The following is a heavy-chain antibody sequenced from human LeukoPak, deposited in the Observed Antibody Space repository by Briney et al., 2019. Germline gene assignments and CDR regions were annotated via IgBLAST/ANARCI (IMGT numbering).Heavy chain of an antibody. CDR3: ARATTLPYSSSSRAHGRRFDY. CDR1: GGSISSGGYY. Sequence: SETLSLTCTVSGGSISSGGYYWSWIRQHPGKGLEWIGYIYYSGSTYYNPSLKSRVTISVDTSKNQFSLKLSPVTAADTAVYYCARATTLPYSSSSRAHGRRFDYWGQGTLVTVSS. J-gene: IGHJ4*02. V-gene: IGHV4-31*03. D-gene: IGHD6-6*01. CDR2: IYYSGST.